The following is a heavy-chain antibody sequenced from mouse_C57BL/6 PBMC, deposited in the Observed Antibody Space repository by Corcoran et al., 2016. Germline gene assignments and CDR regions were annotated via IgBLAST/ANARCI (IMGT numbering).Heavy chain of an antibody. CDR3: ARSGVSYAMDY. CDR1: GYTFTDYY. V-gene: IGHV1-76*01. Sequence: QVQLKQSGAELVRPGASVKLSCKASGYTFTDYYINWVKQRPGQGLEWIARIYPGSGNTYYNEKFKGKATLTAEKSSSTAYMQLSSLTSEDSAVYFCARSGVSYAMDYWGQGTSVTVSS. J-gene: IGHJ4*01. D-gene: IGHD3-1*01. CDR2: IYPGSGNT.